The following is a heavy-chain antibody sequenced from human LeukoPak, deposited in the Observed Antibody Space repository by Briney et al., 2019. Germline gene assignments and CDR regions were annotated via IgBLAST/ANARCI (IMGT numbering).Heavy chain of an antibody. Sequence: PSETLSLTCTVSGGSISSYYWSWIRQPPGKGLEWIAYISDIGSINYNPSLKSRVTISLDTSKNQFSLKLSSVTAADTAVYYCAKDNGRWLKPNYFDYWGQGTLVTVSS. V-gene: IGHV4-59*12. CDR3: AKDNGRWLKPNYFDY. J-gene: IGHJ4*02. CDR1: GGSISSYY. D-gene: IGHD5-24*01. CDR2: ISDIGSI.